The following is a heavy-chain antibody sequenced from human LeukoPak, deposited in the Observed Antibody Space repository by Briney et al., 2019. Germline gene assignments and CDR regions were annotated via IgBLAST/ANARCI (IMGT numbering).Heavy chain of an antibody. V-gene: IGHV4-4*07. J-gene: IGHJ4*02. D-gene: IGHD3-22*01. CDR1: GGSISSYY. CDR3: ARGPTDRKGGTYYYDSSGPTYYFDY. CDR2: ICTSGST. Sequence: SETLSLTCTVSGGSISSYYWSWIRQPAGEGLEWIGRICTSGSTNYNPSLKSRVTMSVDTSKNQFSLKLSSVTAADTAVYYCARGPTDRKGGTYYYDSSGPTYYFDYWGQGTLVTVPS.